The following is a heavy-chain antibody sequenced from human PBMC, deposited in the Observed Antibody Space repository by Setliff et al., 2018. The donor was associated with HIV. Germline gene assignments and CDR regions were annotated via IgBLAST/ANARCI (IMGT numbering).Heavy chain of an antibody. V-gene: IGHV4-59*08. D-gene: IGHD3-10*01. J-gene: IGHJ4*02. Sequence: SETLSLTCTVSGGSISSSYWSWIRQPPGKGLEWIGYIYYSGSTNYNPSLKSRLTISIDTSKNQFSLKLNSVTATDTAVYYCTRQTYYYGSGSYFPPDYWGQGTLVTVSS. CDR1: GGSISSSY. CDR3: TRQTYYYGSGSYFPPDY. CDR2: IYYSGST.